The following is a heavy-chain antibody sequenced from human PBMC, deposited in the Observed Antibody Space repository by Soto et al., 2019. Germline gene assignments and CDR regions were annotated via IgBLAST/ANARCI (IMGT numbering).Heavy chain of an antibody. CDR1: GGSFSGYY. D-gene: IGHD6-13*01. Sequence: TSETLSLTCAVYGGSFSGYYWSWIRQPPGKGLEWIGEINHSGSTNYNPSLKSRVTISVDTSKNQFSLKLSSVTAADTAVYYCARGNGIASRPADYWGQGTLVTVSS. CDR3: ARGNGIASRPADY. J-gene: IGHJ4*02. V-gene: IGHV4-34*01. CDR2: INHSGST.